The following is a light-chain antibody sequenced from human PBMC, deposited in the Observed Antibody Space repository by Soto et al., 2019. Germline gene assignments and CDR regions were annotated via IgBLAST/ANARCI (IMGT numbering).Light chain of an antibody. J-gene: IGKJ1*01. Sequence: DIQMTQSPSSVSAPVGDRVTITCRATEVISQWLAWYQQKPGKPPRLLIYAASTLQNGVPSRFSGSGFWTDFTLTINSLQPEDSGTYDGQQANSFPQTFGLGTRVEIK. CDR3: QQANSFPQT. CDR1: EVISQW. V-gene: IGKV1-12*01. CDR2: AAS.